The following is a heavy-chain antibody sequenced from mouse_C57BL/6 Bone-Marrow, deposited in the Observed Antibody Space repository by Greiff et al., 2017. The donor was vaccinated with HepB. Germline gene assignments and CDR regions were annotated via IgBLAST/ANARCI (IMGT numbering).Heavy chain of an antibody. D-gene: IGHD2-3*01. J-gene: IGHJ3*01. CDR3: GREGWLLGAY. Sequence: VQVVESGAELARPGASVKLSCKASGYTFTSYGISWVKQRTGQGLEWIGEIYPRSGNTYYNEKFKGKATLTADKSSSTAYMELRSLTSEDSAVYFCGREGWLLGAYWGQGTLVTVSA. CDR1: GYTFTSYG. V-gene: IGHV1-81*01. CDR2: IYPRSGNT.